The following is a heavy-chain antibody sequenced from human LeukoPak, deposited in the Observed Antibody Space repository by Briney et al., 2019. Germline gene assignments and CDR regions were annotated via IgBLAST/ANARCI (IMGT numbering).Heavy chain of an antibody. CDR2: ISGSGGST. V-gene: IGHV3-23*01. Sequence: PGGSLRLSCAASGFTFSSYAMSWVRQAPGKGLEWVSAISGSGGSTYYADSVKGRFTISRDNSKNTLYLQMNTLRAEDTAVYCCAPPGMIVVSWGQGTLVTVSS. D-gene: IGHD3-22*01. CDR1: GFTFSSYA. J-gene: IGHJ5*02. CDR3: APPGMIVVS.